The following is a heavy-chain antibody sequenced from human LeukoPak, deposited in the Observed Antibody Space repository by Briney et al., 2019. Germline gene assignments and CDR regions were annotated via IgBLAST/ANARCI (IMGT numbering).Heavy chain of an antibody. J-gene: IGHJ4*02. CDR3: ARGPGGYHNT. CDR1: GFTFSSYE. CDR2: IYSGGST. D-gene: IGHD5-12*01. V-gene: IGHV3-66*01. Sequence: GGSLRLSCAASGFTFSSYEMNWVRQAPGKGLEWVSLIYSGGSTYYADSVKGRFTISRDNPKNTLYLQMNSLRAEDTAVYYCARGPGGYHNTGGQGTLVTVSS.